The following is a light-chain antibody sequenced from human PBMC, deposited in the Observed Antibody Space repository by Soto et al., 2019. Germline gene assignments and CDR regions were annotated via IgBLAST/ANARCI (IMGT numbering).Light chain of an antibody. CDR3: QQRRNWPRLT. Sequence: EIVLTQSPATLSLSPGERATLSCRASQSVSSYLAWYQQKPGQAPRLLIYDASNRTTGIPARFSGSGSGTVFTLTISSLEPEDFSVYYCQQRRNWPRLTVGGGTKVEIK. CDR2: DAS. V-gene: IGKV3-11*01. J-gene: IGKJ4*01. CDR1: QSVSSY.